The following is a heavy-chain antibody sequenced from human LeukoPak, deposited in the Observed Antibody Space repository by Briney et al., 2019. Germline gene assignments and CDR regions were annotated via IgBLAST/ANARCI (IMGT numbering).Heavy chain of an antibody. CDR2: INQSGSA. V-gene: IGHV4-34*01. Sequence: SESLSLTCGASGGSFSGYYWHWIRQSPGKGLEWIGEINQSGSANHSPSLKSRVSISIDMSKNQFSLKLSSVTAADTAVYYCARGSGYVYYWGQGTLVTVSS. CDR1: GGSFSGYY. J-gene: IGHJ4*02. CDR3: ARGSGYVYY. D-gene: IGHD5-12*01.